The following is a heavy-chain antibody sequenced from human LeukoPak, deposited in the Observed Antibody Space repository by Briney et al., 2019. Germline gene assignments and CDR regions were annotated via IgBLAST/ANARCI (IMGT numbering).Heavy chain of an antibody. V-gene: IGHV4-59*01. CDR1: GGSISPYY. Sequence: PSETLSLTCTVSGGSISPYYWSWIRQPPGKGLEWIGYVYYSGSTNYNPSLKSRVTISVDTSKSQFSLKLTSVTAADTAVYYCAKRPTDWGSSHFDSWGQGTLVTVSS. CDR3: AKRPTDWGSSHFDS. CDR2: VYYSGST. J-gene: IGHJ4*02. D-gene: IGHD7-27*01.